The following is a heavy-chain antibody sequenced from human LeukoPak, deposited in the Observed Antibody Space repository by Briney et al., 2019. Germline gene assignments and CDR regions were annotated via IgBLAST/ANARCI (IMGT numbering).Heavy chain of an antibody. Sequence: SETLSLTCTVSGYSISSGYYWGWIRQPPGKGLEWIGSIYHSGSTYYNPSLKSRVTISVDTSKNQFSLKLSSVTAADTAVYYCVRDTYYYGSETYYFDYWGQGTLVTVSS. CDR3: VRDTYYYGSETYYFDY. CDR2: IYHSGST. V-gene: IGHV4-38-2*02. D-gene: IGHD3-10*01. J-gene: IGHJ4*02. CDR1: GYSISSGYY.